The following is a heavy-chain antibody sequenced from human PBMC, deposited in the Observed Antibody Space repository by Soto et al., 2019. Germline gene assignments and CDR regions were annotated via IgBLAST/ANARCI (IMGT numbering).Heavy chain of an antibody. V-gene: IGHV4-34*01. CDR3: ARIYDFWSGSHDAFDI. D-gene: IGHD3-3*01. Sequence: SETLSLTCALYGGSFSGYYWSWIRQPPGKGLEWIGEINHSGSTNYDPSLKSRVTISVDTSKSQFSLKLSSVTAADTAVYYCARIYDFWSGSHDAFDIWGQGTMVTVSS. CDR1: GGSFSGYY. J-gene: IGHJ3*02. CDR2: INHSGST.